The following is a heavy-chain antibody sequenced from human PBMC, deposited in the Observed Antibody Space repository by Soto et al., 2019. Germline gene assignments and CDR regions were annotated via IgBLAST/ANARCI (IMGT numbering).Heavy chain of an antibody. CDR2: IWYDGSNK. J-gene: IGHJ6*03. Sequence: GGSLRLSCAASGFTFSSYGMHWVRQAPGKGLEWVAVIWYDGSNKYYADSVKGRFTISRDNSKNTLYLQMNSLRAEDTAVYYCARDHGKLARYYYYYYMDVWGKGTTVTVSS. CDR1: GFTFSSYG. V-gene: IGHV3-33*01. CDR3: ARDHGKLARYYYYYYMDV.